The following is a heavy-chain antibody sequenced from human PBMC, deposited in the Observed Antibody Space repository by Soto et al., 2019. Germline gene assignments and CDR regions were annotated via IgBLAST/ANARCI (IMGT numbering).Heavy chain of an antibody. D-gene: IGHD3-22*01. V-gene: IGHV1-46*01. Sequence: QAQLVQSGAEVKEPGASVRVSCKASGYTLTSYYLHWVRQAPGQGPEWMGRIDPSSGSSTYAQNFQGRVTMTRDTSTSTVYMDMSSLRSEDTAVYYCVRAVGIVLTYDYFDHWGQGTLVTVSS. CDR2: IDPSSGSS. J-gene: IGHJ4*02. CDR3: VRAVGIVLTYDYFDH. CDR1: GYTLTSYY.